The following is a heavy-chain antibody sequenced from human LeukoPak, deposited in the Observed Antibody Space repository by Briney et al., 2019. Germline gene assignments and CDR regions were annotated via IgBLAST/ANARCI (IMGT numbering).Heavy chain of an antibody. J-gene: IGHJ3*02. D-gene: IGHD1-26*01. V-gene: IGHV4-4*07. CDR2: IYTSGST. CDR1: GGSISSYY. CDR3: ARDRSGSYYPDAFDI. Sequence: SETLSLTCAVSGGSISSYYWSWIRQPAGKGLEWIGRIYTSGSTNYNPSLKSRVTMSVDTSKNQFSLKLSSVTAADTAVYYCARDRSGSYYPDAFDIWGQGTMVTVSS.